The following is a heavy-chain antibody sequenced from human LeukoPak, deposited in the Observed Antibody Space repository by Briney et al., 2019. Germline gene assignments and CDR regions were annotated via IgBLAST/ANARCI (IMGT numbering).Heavy chain of an antibody. D-gene: IGHD3-10*01. CDR1: GGSFSSYY. J-gene: IGHJ6*02. CDR3: ARRPHGSGGMDV. V-gene: IGHV4-59*08. Sequence: SETLSLTCAVYGGSFSSYYWSWIRQPPGKGLEWIGYIYYSGSTNYNPSLKSRVTISVDTSKNQFSLKLSSVTAADTAVYYCARRPHGSGGMDVWGQGTTVTVSS. CDR2: IYYSGST.